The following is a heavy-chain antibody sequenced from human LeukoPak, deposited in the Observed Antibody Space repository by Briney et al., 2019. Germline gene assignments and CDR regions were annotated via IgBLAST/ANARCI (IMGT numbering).Heavy chain of an antibody. CDR1: GYKFTDYW. J-gene: IGHJ4*02. D-gene: IGHD3-3*01. CDR2: VDPSDSDT. CDR3: VRLSPSRYYFDY. V-gene: IGHV5-51*01. Sequence: GESLKISCKVSGYKFTDYWIGWVRQMPGQGLEWMGIVDPSDSDTRYSPSFQGQVTISADNGITTAYLQWSTVEASDTAIYYCVRLSPSRYYFDYWGQGTQVTVSS.